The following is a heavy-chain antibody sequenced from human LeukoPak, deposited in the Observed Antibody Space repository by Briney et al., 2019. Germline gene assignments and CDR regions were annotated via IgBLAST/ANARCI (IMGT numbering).Heavy chain of an antibody. CDR1: GYTFTSYY. V-gene: IGHV1-46*01. J-gene: IGHJ4*02. CDR2: INPSGGST. D-gene: IGHD3-10*01. CDR3: ARDVGPFGELLFPFDY. Sequence: ASVKVSCKASGYTFTSYYMHWVRQAPGQGLEWMGIINPSGGSTSYAQKFQGRVTMTRDTSTSTVYMELSSLRSEDTAVYYCARDVGPFGELLFPFDYWGQGTLVTVSS.